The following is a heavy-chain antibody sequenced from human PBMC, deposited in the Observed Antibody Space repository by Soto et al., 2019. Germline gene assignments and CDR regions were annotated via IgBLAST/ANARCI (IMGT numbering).Heavy chain of an antibody. Sequence: GGSLRLSCAASGFTFSSYAMSWVRQAPGKGLEWVSVISGSDDSTYYADSVKGRFTISRDNSKNTLYLQMSSLRTEDTAVYYCEKGVSYAFDIWAQGTLVTVSS. V-gene: IGHV3-23*01. D-gene: IGHD3-16*01. J-gene: IGHJ3*02. CDR1: GFTFSSYA. CDR3: EKGVSYAFDI. CDR2: ISGSDDST.